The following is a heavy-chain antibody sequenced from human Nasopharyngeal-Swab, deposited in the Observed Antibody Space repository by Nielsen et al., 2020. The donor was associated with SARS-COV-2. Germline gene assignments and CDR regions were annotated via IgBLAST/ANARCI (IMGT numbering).Heavy chain of an antibody. J-gene: IGHJ4*02. V-gene: IGHV3-74*01. CDR1: GFTFSSYW. CDR2: ISPDGSTT. CDR3: TRDFDAATGY. D-gene: IGHD5-18*01. Sequence: GGSLRLSCAASGFTFSSYWMHWVRQAPGKGLVWVSRISPDGSTTGYADSVKGRFTTSRDNAKSTLYLQINSLRADDTAVYYCTRDFDAATGYWGQGTLVTVSS.